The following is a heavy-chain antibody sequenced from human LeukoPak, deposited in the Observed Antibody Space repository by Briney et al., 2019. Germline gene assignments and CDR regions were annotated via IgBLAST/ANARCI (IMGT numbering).Heavy chain of an antibody. Sequence: ASVKVSCKASGYTFTGYYMHWVRQAPGQGLEWMGWINPNSGGTNYAQKFQGRVTMTRDTSISTAYMELSRLRSDDTAVYYCARGRIRYFDSYYFDYWGQGTLVTVSS. J-gene: IGHJ4*02. V-gene: IGHV1-2*02. CDR3: ARGRIRYFDSYYFDY. CDR1: GYTFTGYY. CDR2: INPNSGGT. D-gene: IGHD3-9*01.